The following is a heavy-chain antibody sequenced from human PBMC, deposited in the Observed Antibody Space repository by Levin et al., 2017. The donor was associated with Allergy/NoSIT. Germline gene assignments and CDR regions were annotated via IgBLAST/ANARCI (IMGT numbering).Heavy chain of an antibody. CDR1: GFPFDEYA. D-gene: IGHD1/OR15-1a*01. CDR2: ISWHSGDI. J-gene: IGHJ5*02. V-gene: IGHV3-9*01. Sequence: LSLTCAASGFPFDEYAMHWVRQVPGQGLEWVSGISWHSGDIGYAESVKGRFTISRDNARNSVYLQMNNVRVEDTALYYCLKDKAGVAATGTRFDPWGQGTLVTVSS. CDR3: LKDKAGVAATGTRFDP.